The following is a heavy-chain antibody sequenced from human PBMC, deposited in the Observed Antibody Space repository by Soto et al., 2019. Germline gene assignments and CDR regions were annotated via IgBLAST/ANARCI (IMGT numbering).Heavy chain of an antibody. J-gene: IGHJ4*02. Sequence: GGSLRLSCAASGFTFASYAMAWVRQAPGKGVEWVSGIDASGSRTYYADSVKGRFTISRDNSRNTLFLQMDNLRGEDTAIYYCAKGWLRSGYYFDYWGQGTLVTVSS. V-gene: IGHV3-23*05. CDR1: GFTFASYA. CDR3: AKGWLRSGYYFDY. D-gene: IGHD5-12*01. CDR2: IDASGSRT.